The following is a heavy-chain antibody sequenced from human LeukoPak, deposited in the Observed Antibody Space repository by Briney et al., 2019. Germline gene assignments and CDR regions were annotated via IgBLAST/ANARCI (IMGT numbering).Heavy chain of an antibody. D-gene: IGHD3-22*01. Sequence: GGSLRLSCAASGFTFDDYAMHWVRQAPGKGLEWVSGISWNSGSIGYADSVKGRFTISRDNAKNSLYLQMNSLGAEDTALYYCAKDQGSGYYEGYFDYWGQGTLVTVSS. CDR3: AKDQGSGYYEGYFDY. CDR1: GFTFDDYA. CDR2: ISWNSGSI. V-gene: IGHV3-9*01. J-gene: IGHJ4*02.